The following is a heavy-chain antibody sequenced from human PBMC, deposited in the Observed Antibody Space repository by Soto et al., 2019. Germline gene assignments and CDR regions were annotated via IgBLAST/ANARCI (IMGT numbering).Heavy chain of an antibody. CDR1: GFTFSSHS. Sequence: PGGSLRLSCVAAGFTFSSHSMSWVRQAPGRGLEWVSSISPSSVHIYYADSVKGRFTISRDNAENSLYLQMNSLGAEDTAVYYCARAEDPDDYIWGSYRHWGQGTLVTVSS. V-gene: IGHV3-21*06. J-gene: IGHJ4*02. D-gene: IGHD3-16*02. CDR2: ISPSSVHI. CDR3: ARAEDPDDYIWGSYRH.